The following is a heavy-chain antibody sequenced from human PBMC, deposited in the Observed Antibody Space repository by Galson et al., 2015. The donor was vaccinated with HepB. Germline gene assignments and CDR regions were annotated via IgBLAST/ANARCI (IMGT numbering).Heavy chain of an antibody. CDR3: TATITIFRYYYYMDV. CDR2: IKSKTDGGTT. D-gene: IGHD3-3*01. J-gene: IGHJ6*03. CDR1: GFTFSNAW. V-gene: IGHV3-15*01. Sequence: SLRLSCAASGFTFSNAWMSWVRQAPGKGLEWVGRIKSKTDGGTTDYAAPVKGRFTISRDDSKNTLYLQMNSLKTEDTAVYYCTATITIFRYYYYMDVWGKGTTVTVSS.